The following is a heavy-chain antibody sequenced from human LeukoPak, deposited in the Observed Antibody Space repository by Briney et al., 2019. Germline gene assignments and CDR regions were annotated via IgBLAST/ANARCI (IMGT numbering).Heavy chain of an antibody. V-gene: IGHV3-49*04. Sequence: GGSLRLSCTAPGFTFGNYAMTWVRQAPGKGLEWVGFIRSKVYGGTPEYAASVKGRFTISRDDSKGIAYLQMNSLKTEDTAVYYCTRDQTPYYWGQGTLVTVSS. CDR1: GFTFGNYA. J-gene: IGHJ4*02. CDR2: IRSKVYGGTP. CDR3: TRDQTPYY.